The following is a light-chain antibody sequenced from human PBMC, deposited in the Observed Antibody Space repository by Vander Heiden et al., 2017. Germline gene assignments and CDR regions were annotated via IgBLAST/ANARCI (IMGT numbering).Light chain of an antibody. CDR3: QQYGSSPSRFT. J-gene: IGKJ3*01. CDR2: GAT. CDR1: QSISSNY. Sequence: IAFTLSPGTLSLSPGERATLSCRASQSISSNYSACYQQKPDPPRRLIIYGATRRATSIPDSISGSGSGKDFTPIISRLEQEDFAVYYRQQYGSSPSRFTFGPGTKVDIK. V-gene: IGKV3-20*01.